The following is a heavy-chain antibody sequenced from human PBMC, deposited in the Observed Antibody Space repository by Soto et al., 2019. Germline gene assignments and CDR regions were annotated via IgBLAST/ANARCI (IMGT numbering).Heavy chain of an antibody. D-gene: IGHD5-12*01. V-gene: IGHV4-31*03. Sequence: QVQLQESGPGLVKPSQTLSLTCTVSGGSISSGGYYWSWIRQHPGKGLEWIGYIYYSGSTYYNPALESRVTITVDTSKNQFYLKLSSVTAADTAVYYCARERYTGPYYLDYWGQGTLVTVSS. CDR3: ARERYTGPYYLDY. CDR2: IYYSGST. J-gene: IGHJ4*02. CDR1: GGSISSGGYY.